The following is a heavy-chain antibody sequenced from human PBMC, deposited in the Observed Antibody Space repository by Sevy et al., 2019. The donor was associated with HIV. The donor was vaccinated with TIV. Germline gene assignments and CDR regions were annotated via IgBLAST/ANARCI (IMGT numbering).Heavy chain of an antibody. J-gene: IGHJ4*02. CDR2: IYYSGST. CDR1: GGSISSSSYY. D-gene: IGHD3-22*01. CDR3: ARFQRSSGYFDY. Sequence: SETLPLTCTVSGGSISSSSYYWGWIRQPPGKGLEWIGSIYYSGSTYYNPSLKSRVTISVDTSKNQFSLKLSSVTAADTAVYYCARFQRSSGYFDYWGQGTLVTVSS. V-gene: IGHV4-39*01.